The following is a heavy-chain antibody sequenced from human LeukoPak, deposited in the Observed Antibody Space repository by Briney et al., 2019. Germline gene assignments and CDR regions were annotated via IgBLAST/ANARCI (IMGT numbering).Heavy chain of an antibody. Sequence: GGSLRLSCGASGFTFSDYSMNWVRQAPGKGLAWVASITSAGGYTYYANSVKGRFTISRDNAQNSLFLQMNSLRAEDTAVYFCATSGGFVLPNAITGNWYMDVWGRGTSVTVSS. CDR2: ITSAGGYT. J-gene: IGHJ6*03. CDR3: ATSGGFVLPNAITGNWYMDV. V-gene: IGHV3-21*01. CDR1: GFTFSDYS. D-gene: IGHD2-2*01.